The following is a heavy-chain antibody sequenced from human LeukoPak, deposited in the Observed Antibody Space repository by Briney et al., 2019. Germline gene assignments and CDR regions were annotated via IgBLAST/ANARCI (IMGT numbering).Heavy chain of an antibody. Sequence: GGSLRLSCAASGFTFDDYAMHWVRQAPGKGLEWVSGISWNSGSIGYADSVKGRFTISRDNAKNSLYLQMNSLRAEDTVLYYCAKDIAAAGDFDYWGQGTLVTVSS. CDR2: ISWNSGSI. CDR1: GFTFDDYA. D-gene: IGHD6-13*01. CDR3: AKDIAAAGDFDY. J-gene: IGHJ4*02. V-gene: IGHV3-9*01.